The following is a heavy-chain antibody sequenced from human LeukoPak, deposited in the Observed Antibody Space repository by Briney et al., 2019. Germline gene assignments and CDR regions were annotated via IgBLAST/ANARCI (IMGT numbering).Heavy chain of an antibody. V-gene: IGHV3-30*03. CDR2: ISYDGSNK. CDR3: ARGKVYGSGSYYRYFDY. D-gene: IGHD3-10*01. CDR1: GFTFSSYG. Sequence: GRSLRLSCAASGFTFSSYGMHWVRQAPGKGLEWVAVISYDGSNKYYADSVKGRFTISRDNSKNTLYLQMNSLRAEDTAVYYCARGKVYGSGSYYRYFDYWGQGTLVTVSS. J-gene: IGHJ4*02.